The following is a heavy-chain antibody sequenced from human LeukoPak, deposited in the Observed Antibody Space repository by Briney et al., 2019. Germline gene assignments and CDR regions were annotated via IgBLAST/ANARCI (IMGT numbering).Heavy chain of an antibody. D-gene: IGHD3-9*01. Sequence: SGGSLRLYCAASGFTFSSYAMSWVRQAPGKGLEWVSAISGSGGSTYYADSVKGRFTISRDNSKNTLYLQMNSLRAEDTAVYYCAKLPSYYDILTGSFDYWGQGTLVTVSS. V-gene: IGHV3-23*01. CDR1: GFTFSSYA. CDR2: ISGSGGST. J-gene: IGHJ4*02. CDR3: AKLPSYYDILTGSFDY.